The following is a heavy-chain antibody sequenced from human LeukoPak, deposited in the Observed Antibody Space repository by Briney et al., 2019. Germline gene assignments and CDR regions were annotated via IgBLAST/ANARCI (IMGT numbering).Heavy chain of an antibody. CDR1: GGSISSGSYY. V-gene: IGHV4-61*02. D-gene: IGHD5-12*01. CDR3: AREGGYAATFDY. J-gene: IGHJ4*02. Sequence: SETLSLTCTVSGGSISSGSYYWSWIRQPAGKGLEWIGRIYTSGSTNYNPSLKSRVTISEDTSKNQFSLKLSSVTAADTAVYYCAREGGYAATFDYWGPGTLVTVSS. CDR2: IYTSGST.